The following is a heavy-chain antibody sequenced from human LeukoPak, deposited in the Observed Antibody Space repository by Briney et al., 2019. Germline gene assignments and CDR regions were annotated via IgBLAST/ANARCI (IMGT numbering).Heavy chain of an antibody. Sequence: GRSLRLSCAASGFTVSGNYMSWVRQAPGKGLEWVSIIYTGGTTYYADSVKGRFTISRDNSKNTLYLQMNSLRAEDTAVYYCAISHEIFRSGYSNWFDPWGQGTLVTVSS. CDR2: IYTGGTT. CDR1: GFTVSGNY. J-gene: IGHJ5*02. CDR3: AISHEIFRSGYSNWFDP. D-gene: IGHD3-3*01. V-gene: IGHV3-53*01.